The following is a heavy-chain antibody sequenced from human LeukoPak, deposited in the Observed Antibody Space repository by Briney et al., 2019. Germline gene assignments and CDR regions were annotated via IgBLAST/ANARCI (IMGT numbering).Heavy chain of an antibody. Sequence: GGSLRLSCAASGFTFTDYWMHWVRQAPGKGLVWVSRINTDGSSTSYADSVKGRFTISRDNAKNTLYLQMNSLRAEDTAVYYCARNPVGMDVWGQGTTVTVSS. CDR2: INTDGSST. V-gene: IGHV3-74*01. J-gene: IGHJ6*02. CDR1: GFTFTDYW. CDR3: ARNPVGMDV.